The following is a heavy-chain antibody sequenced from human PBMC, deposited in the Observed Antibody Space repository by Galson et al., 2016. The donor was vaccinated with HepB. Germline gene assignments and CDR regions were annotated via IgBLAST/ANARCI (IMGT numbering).Heavy chain of an antibody. V-gene: IGHV4-34*01. CDR2: IDHTGGT. CDR1: GGSFITFF. CDR3: VGGSHYGEGLYL. Sequence: SETLSLTCTVHGGSFITFFWTWIRQLPGKGLEWIGEIDHTGGTTFHPSLKSRAAISTDTSKKQISLSLHSVTTEDTAVYYCVGGSHYGEGLYLWGQGALVTVSS. D-gene: IGHD4-17*01. J-gene: IGHJ4*02.